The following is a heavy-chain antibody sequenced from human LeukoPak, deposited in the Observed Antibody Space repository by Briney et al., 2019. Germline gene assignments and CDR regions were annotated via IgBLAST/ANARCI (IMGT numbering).Heavy chain of an antibody. CDR2: INPNSGGT. D-gene: IGHD5-24*01. CDR1: GYTFTGYY. J-gene: IGHJ6*03. CDR3: ARGDGYNSNYYYYMDV. V-gene: IGHV1-2*02. Sequence: ASVKVSCKASGYTFTGYYMHWVRQAPGQGLEWMGWINPNSGGTNYAQKFQGRVTMTRDTSISTAYMELSRLRSDDTAVYYCARGDGYNSNYYYYMDVWGKGTTVTISS.